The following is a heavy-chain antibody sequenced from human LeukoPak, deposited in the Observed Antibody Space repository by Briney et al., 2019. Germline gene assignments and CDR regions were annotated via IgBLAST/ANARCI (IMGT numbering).Heavy chain of an antibody. J-gene: IGHJ4*02. CDR3: ARENYYYGSGGVDY. CDR2: INHSGST. Sequence: SETLSLTCAVYGGSFSGDYWSWIRQPPGKGLEWIGEINHSGSTNYNPSLKSRVTISVDTSKNQFSLKLSSVTAADTAVYYCARENYYYGSGGVDYWGQGTLVTVSS. CDR1: GGSFSGDY. V-gene: IGHV4-34*01. D-gene: IGHD3-10*01.